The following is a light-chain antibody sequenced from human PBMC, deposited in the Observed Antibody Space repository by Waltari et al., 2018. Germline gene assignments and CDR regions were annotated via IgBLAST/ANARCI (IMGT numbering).Light chain of an antibody. V-gene: IGKV2-28*01. J-gene: IGKJ3*01. CDR3: MQALQSPFT. CDR1: QRLRHSNGYNY. CDR2: LGS. Sequence: VLTQSPLSLSVTPGESASISCRFSQRLRHSNGYNYWDWYVQKPGQSPQLLIYLGSSRASGVPDRFSCFGSGTDFTLTISRVEAEDVGIYYCMQALQSPFTFGPGTKVEIK.